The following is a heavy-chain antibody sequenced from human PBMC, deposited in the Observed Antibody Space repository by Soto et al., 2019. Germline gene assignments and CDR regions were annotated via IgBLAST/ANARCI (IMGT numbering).Heavy chain of an antibody. J-gene: IGHJ4*02. CDR3: ARDLAAGDF. CDR1: GGTFSSYA. Sequence: GASVKVSCKASGGTFSSYAISWVRQAPGQGLEWMGGIIPIGGTANYAQKFRGRVTLAGDASTSTAYMDLSSLRSEDTAMYYCARDLAAGDFWGQATLVTVSS. CDR2: IIPIGGTA. V-gene: IGHV1-69*13. D-gene: IGHD6-13*01.